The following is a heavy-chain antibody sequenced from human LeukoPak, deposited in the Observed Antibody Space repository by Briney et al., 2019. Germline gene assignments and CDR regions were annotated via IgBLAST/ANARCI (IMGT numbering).Heavy chain of an antibody. Sequence: AASVKVSCKASGYTFNDYGISWVREAPGQGLEWVGWISTFNGNTNYAQKLQGRVTMTTDTSTSTAYMELRSLRSDDTAVYYCARGSIREYYFDYWGQGTLVTVSS. CDR2: ISTFNGNT. CDR3: ARGSIREYYFDY. D-gene: IGHD3-3*02. CDR1: GYTFNDYG. V-gene: IGHV1-18*01. J-gene: IGHJ4*02.